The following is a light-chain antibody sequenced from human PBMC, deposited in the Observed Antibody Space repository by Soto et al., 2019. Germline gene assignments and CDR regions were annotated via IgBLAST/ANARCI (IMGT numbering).Light chain of an antibody. CDR3: NAQTSANTYV. CDR2: AVA. CDR1: RSDIGNYNR. J-gene: IGLJ1*01. V-gene: IGLV2-14*01. Sequence: QSALTQPASVSGSPGQSITISCTGTRSDIGNYNRVSWYQQHPGKAPKLMIYAVADRPLGVPNRFSGSKSGNTASLTISGLQAEDEADYYCNAQTSANTYVFGTGTKLTVL.